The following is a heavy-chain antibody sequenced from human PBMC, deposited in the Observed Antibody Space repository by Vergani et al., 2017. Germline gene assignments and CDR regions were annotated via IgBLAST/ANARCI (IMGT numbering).Heavy chain of an antibody. D-gene: IGHD4-23*01. CDR1: GESFSSFY. V-gene: IGHV4-34*02. Sequence: QVQLQQWGAGVVKPSGTLALTCAVFGESFSSFYWSWIRQPPGKGLEWIGEINNDGHTNYNPSLESRVTVSRDTAKNQFSLNLMSVTAADTAVYYCARDNKQLRPRAFDLWGQGTMVTVSS. J-gene: IGHJ3*01. CDR2: INNDGHT. CDR3: ARDNKQLRPRAFDL.